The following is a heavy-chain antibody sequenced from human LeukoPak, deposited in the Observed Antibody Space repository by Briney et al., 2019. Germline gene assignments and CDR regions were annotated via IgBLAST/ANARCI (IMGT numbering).Heavy chain of an antibody. Sequence: SVKVSCKASGGTFSSYAISWVRQAPGQGLEWMGRIIPILGIANYAQKFQGRVTITADKSTSTAYMELSSLRSEDTAVYYCARVSTRGYSYGWGQGTLVTVSS. CDR1: GGTFSSYA. CDR2: IIPILGIA. CDR3: ARVSTRGYSYG. D-gene: IGHD5-18*01. J-gene: IGHJ4*02. V-gene: IGHV1-69*04.